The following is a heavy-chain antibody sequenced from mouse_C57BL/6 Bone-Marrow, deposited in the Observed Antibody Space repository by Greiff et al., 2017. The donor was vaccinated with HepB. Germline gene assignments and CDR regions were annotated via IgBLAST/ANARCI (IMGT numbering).Heavy chain of an antibody. V-gene: IGHV8-12*01. D-gene: IGHD1-1*01. J-gene: IGHJ4*01. CDR1: GFSLSTSGMG. Sequence: QVTLKVSGPGILQSSQTLSLTCSFSGFSLSTSGMGVSWIRQPSGKGLEWLAHIYWDDDKRYNPSLKSRITISKDTSRNQVFLKITIVDTAETATYYWARSLTTVVAHYYAMDYWGQGTSVTVSS. CDR3: ARSLTTVVAHYYAMDY. CDR2: IYWDDDK.